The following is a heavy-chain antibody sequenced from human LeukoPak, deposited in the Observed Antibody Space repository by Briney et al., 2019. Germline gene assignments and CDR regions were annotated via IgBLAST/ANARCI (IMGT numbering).Heavy chain of an antibody. V-gene: IGHV4-39*01. D-gene: IGHD3-10*01. CDR2: INYSGTT. Sequence: KASETLSLTCTVSGGSISSSSFYWAWIRQPPGKGLEWIASINYSGTTYYNPSLNSRVSISVDTYKTQFSLKLSSVTAADTVVYYCARRGAGLNWFDRWGQGRLVSV. CDR1: GGSISSSSFY. CDR3: ARRGAGLNWFDR. J-gene: IGHJ5*02.